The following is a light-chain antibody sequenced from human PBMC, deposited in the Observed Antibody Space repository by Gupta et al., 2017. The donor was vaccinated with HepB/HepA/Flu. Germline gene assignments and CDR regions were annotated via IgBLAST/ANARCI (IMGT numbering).Light chain of an antibody. CDR3: QVWDSSSDHPRV. Sequence: SSVLTHPPSVRVAPRKTARITCGGNNIGRKSVHWYQQKPGQAPVLVVYDDSDRPSGIPERFSGSNSGNTATLTISRVEAGDEADYYCQVWDSSSDHPRVFGGGTKLTVL. CDR1: NIGRKS. J-gene: IGLJ3*02. V-gene: IGLV3-21*03. CDR2: DDS.